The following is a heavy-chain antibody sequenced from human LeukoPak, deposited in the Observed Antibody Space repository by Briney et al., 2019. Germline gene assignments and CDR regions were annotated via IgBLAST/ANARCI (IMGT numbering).Heavy chain of an antibody. CDR2: ISSSSSYI. V-gene: IGHV3-21*01. Sequence: GGSLRLSCAASGFTFSSYSMNWVRQAPGKGLEWVSSISSSSSYIYYADSVKGRFTISRDNAKNSLYLQMNSLRAEDTAVNYCARADCSSTSCYRKLDYYYMDVWGKGTTVTVSS. D-gene: IGHD2-2*02. CDR1: GFTFSSYS. J-gene: IGHJ6*03. CDR3: ARADCSSTSCYRKLDYYYMDV.